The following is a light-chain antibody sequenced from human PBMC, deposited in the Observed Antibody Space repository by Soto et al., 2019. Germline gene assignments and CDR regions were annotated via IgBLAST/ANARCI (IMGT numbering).Light chain of an antibody. J-gene: IGLJ1*01. CDR3: CADAGRSTYV. Sequence: ALTQPASVSGSPGQSITISCTRASSDVGSYNFVSWYQQHPGEVPKVLIYEVSKRPSGVSDRFSGSKSGNTASLTISGLQAEDEADYYCCADAGRSTYVFGTGTKLTVL. CDR1: SSDVGSYNF. CDR2: EVS. V-gene: IGLV2-23*02.